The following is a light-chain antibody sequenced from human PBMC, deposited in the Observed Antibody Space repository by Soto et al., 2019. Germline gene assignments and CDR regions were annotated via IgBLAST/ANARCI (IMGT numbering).Light chain of an antibody. CDR1: QTVRRNS. V-gene: IGKV3-20*01. Sequence: EILLTQSPGTLSLSPGERATLSCRASQTVRRNSLAWYQQKPGQAPRLLMFAASNRATGIPDRFSGSGSGADFSLTISRLEPEDVEVYYCQQYGDSPRTFGQGTRVEIK. CDR3: QQYGDSPRT. J-gene: IGKJ1*01. CDR2: AAS.